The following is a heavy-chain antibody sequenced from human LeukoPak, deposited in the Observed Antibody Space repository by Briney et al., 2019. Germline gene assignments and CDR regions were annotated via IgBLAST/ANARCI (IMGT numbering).Heavy chain of an antibody. CDR2: ISSSSSTI. CDR1: GFTFSDYC. J-gene: IGHJ3*02. V-gene: IGHV3-48*04. D-gene: IGHD4-17*01. CDR3: ARGRTAGRSAFDI. Sequence: GGSLRLSCEASGFTFSDYCMNWVRQAPGKGLEWVSYISSSSSTIYYADSVKGRFTISRDNAKNSLYLQMNSLRAEDTAVYYCARGRTAGRSAFDIWGQGTMVTVSS.